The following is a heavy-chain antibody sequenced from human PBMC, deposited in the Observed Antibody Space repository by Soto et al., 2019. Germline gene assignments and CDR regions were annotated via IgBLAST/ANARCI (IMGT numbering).Heavy chain of an antibody. CDR3: ARAILGATRIRVTPLDP. J-gene: IGHJ5*02. CDR2: INHSGST. V-gene: IGHV4-34*01. CDR1: GGSFSGYY. D-gene: IGHD3-3*01. Sequence: QVQLQQWGAGLLKPSETLSLTCAVYGGSFSGYYWSWIRQPPGKGLEWIGEINHSGSTNYNPSLKRRVTISVDTSKNQFSLKLSSVTAADTAVYYCARAILGATRIRVTPLDPWGQGPLVTVSS.